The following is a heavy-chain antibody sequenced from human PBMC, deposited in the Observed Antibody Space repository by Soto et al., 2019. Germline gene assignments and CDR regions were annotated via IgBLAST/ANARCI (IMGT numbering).Heavy chain of an antibody. CDR3: ARVGYYDSSGYYPSNYFDY. J-gene: IGHJ4*02. V-gene: IGHV3-30-3*01. D-gene: IGHD3-22*01. Sequence: QVQLVESGGGVVQPGRSLRLSCAASGFTFSSYAMHWVRQAPGKGLEWVAVISYDGSNKYYADSVKGRFTISRDNSKNTLYLQMNSLRAEDTAVYYCARVGYYDSSGYYPSNYFDYWGQGTLVTVSS. CDR1: GFTFSSYA. CDR2: ISYDGSNK.